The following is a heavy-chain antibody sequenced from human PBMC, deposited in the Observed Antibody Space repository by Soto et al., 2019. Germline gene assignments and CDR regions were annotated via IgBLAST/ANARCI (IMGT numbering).Heavy chain of an antibody. CDR3: AGGGGGGYYDY. V-gene: IGHV4-59*01. D-gene: IGHD2-15*01. Sequence: SETLSLTCTVSGGSISSYYWSWIRQPPGKGLEWIGYIYYSGSTNYNPSLKSRVTISVDTSKNQFSLKLSSVTAADTAVYYCAGGGGGGYYDYWGQGTLVTVSS. CDR2: IYYSGST. J-gene: IGHJ4*02. CDR1: GGSISSYY.